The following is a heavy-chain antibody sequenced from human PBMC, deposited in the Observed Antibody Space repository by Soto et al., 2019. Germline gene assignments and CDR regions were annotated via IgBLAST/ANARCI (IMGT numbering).Heavy chain of an antibody. Sequence: SETLSLTCTVSDGSISNFYWSWIRQPPGKGLEWIGYISSSGNTNYNPSLKSRASISVDTSKNQFSLNLTSVTAADTAVYYCASAPRVLTRSLVDLWGQGTPVTVSS. CDR2: ISSSGNT. CDR3: ASAPRVLTRSLVDL. D-gene: IGHD6-6*01. V-gene: IGHV4-59*01. CDR1: DGSISNFY. J-gene: IGHJ5*02.